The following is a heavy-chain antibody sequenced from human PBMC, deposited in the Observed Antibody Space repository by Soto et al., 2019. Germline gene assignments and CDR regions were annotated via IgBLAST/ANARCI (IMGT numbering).Heavy chain of an antibody. V-gene: IGHV3-23*01. CDR1: GFTFSSQE. CDR3: VKDKWYNNTWYLDY. D-gene: IGHD6-13*01. J-gene: IGHJ4*02. CDR2: ITXXXGXT. Sequence: GGSLRLSCAASGFTFSSQEMTWVRQAPGKGLEWVSGITXXXGXTXXXEXXXXRFTISRDNAKNSLSLQMKSLRPEDTALYYCVKDKWYNNTWYLDYWGQGTLVTVSS.